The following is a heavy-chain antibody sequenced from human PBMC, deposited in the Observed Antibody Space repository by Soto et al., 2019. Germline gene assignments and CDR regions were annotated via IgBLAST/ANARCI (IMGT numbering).Heavy chain of an antibody. CDR1: GGSISSGGYY. D-gene: IGHD3-10*01. CDR2: IYYSGST. Sequence: PSETLSLTCTVSGGSISSGGYYWSWIRQHPGKGLEWIGYIYYSGSTYYIPSLKSRVTISVDTSKNQFSLKLSSVTAADTAVYYCARDPIWFGELLGHNYYYGMDVWGQGTTVTVSS. CDR3: ARDPIWFGELLGHNYYYGMDV. J-gene: IGHJ6*02. V-gene: IGHV4-31*03.